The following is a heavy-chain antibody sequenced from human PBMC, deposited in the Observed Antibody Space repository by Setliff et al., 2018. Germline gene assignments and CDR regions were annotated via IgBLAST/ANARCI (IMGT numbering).Heavy chain of an antibody. CDR2: ISPYSGES. D-gene: IGHD3-16*01. J-gene: IGHJ4*02. Sequence: GASVKVSCKTSGFRFTSFGFSWVRQAPGQGLEWMGWISPYSGESNHAQKFQDRLTVTADTSTKTIYMELRSLTSDDTAVYFCTRSRGPRVVLAADFDFWGQGTLVTVSS. CDR3: TRSRGPRVVLAADFDF. V-gene: IGHV1-18*04. CDR1: GFRFTSFG.